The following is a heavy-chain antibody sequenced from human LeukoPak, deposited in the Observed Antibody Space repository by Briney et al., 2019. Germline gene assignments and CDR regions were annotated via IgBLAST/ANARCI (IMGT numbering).Heavy chain of an antibody. CDR1: GFTFSNYW. CDR3: ARVRYCDY. Sequence: GGSLRLSCAASGFTFSNYWMHWVRQAPGKGLVWVSRINSDGNITNYADSVKGRFTISRDNAENMLYLQMNSLRAEDTAVYYCARVRYCDYWGQGTLVSVSS. J-gene: IGHJ4*02. CDR2: INSDGNIT. D-gene: IGHD2-15*01. V-gene: IGHV3-74*01.